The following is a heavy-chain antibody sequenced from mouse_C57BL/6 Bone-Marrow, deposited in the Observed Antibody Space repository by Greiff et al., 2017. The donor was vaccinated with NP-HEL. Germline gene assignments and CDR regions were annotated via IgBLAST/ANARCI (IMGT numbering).Heavy chain of an antibody. D-gene: IGHD2-1*01. CDR1: GFNIKDYY. Sequence: VQLQQSGAELVRPRASVKLSCTASGFNIKDYYMHWVKQRPEQGLEWIGRIDPEDGDTEYAPKFQGKATMTADTSSNTAYLQLSSLTSEDTAVYYCTTPYGNYWYFDVWGTGTTVTVSS. CDR3: TTPYGNYWYFDV. J-gene: IGHJ1*03. V-gene: IGHV14-1*01. CDR2: IDPEDGDT.